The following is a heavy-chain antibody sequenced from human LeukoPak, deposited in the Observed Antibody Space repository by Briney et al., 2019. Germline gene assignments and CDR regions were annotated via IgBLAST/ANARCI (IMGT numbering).Heavy chain of an antibody. CDR1: GFTFSIYT. CDR3: ARDWFSGTNYKPLFDY. J-gene: IGHJ4*02. V-gene: IGHV3-48*02. Sequence: PGGSLRLSCAASGFTFSIYTMNWVRQAPGKGLEWISYISSSSSTMLYADSVRGRFTISRDNAKNSLYLQMNSLRDEDTAVYYCARDWFSGTNYKPLFDYWGQGTLVTVSS. CDR2: ISSSSSTM. D-gene: IGHD3-10*01.